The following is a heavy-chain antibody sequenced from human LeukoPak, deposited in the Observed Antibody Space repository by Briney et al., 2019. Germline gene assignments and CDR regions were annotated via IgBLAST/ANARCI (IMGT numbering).Heavy chain of an antibody. CDR1: GFTFDDYA. D-gene: IGHD1-1*01. J-gene: IGHJ4*02. Sequence: GGSLRLSCAASGFTFDDYATHWVRQVPGKGLEWVSSISWNSDSKDYGDSVKGRFTISRDNTKNLLFLEMNNLRGDDTAIYYCVRESRPGGAMGLYHNLDYWGQGTLVAVSS. V-gene: IGHV3-9*01. CDR2: ISWNSDSK. CDR3: VRESRPGGAMGLYHNLDY.